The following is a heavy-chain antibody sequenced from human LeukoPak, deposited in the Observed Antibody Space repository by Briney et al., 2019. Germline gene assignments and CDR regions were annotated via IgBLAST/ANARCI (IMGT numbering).Heavy chain of an antibody. V-gene: IGHV3-7*01. D-gene: IGHD1-1*01. CDR2: IKQDGSEK. CDR3: AKDRKSGTTASFDF. J-gene: IGHJ4*02. Sequence: GGSLRLSCAASGFTFSSYWMSWVRQAPGKGLEWVANIKQDGSEKYYVDSVKGRFTISRDNAKNSLYLQMNSLRAEDTAVYYCAKDRKSGTTASFDFWGQGTLVTVSS. CDR1: GFTFSSYW.